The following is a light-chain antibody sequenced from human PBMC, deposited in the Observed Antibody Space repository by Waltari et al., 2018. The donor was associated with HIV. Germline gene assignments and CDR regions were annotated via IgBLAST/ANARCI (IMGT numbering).Light chain of an antibody. J-gene: IGKJ1*01. V-gene: IGKV2-24*01. Sequence: IVMTQTPLSSPVTLGQPASISCNSRESLVHSDGNTYLSWLQQRPGQPPRLLIYKISNQFSGVPDRFSGSGAGTNFTLKISRVEVEDVGIYYCLQTTQLPWTFGQGTKVEIK. CDR2: KIS. CDR1: ESLVHSDGNTY. CDR3: LQTTQLPWT.